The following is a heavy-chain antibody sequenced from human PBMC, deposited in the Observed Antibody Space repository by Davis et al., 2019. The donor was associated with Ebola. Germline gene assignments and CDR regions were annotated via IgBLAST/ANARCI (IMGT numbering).Heavy chain of an antibody. CDR2: IYYGVNT. D-gene: IGHD3-9*01. CDR3: ARDSVPTISAGMDV. Sequence: SETLSLTCTVSDASISAYCWSWIRQPPGKGLEWIGHIYYGVNTNYNPSLKGRVTMSEDRSNNQFSMHLTSVTAADTAIYYCARDSVPTISAGMDVWGQGTTVTVSS. J-gene: IGHJ6*02. CDR1: DASISAYC. V-gene: IGHV4-59*01.